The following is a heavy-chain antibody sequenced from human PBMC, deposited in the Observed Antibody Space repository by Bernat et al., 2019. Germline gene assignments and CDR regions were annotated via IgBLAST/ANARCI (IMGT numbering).Heavy chain of an antibody. CDR1: GFTFMDYG. D-gene: IGHD3-22*01. V-gene: IGHV1-18*04. CDR3: ARWLIAYTYLDF. CDR2: INPYNGYI. J-gene: IGHJ4*01. Sequence: QAQLLQSGGEVKKPGASVKVSCKASGFTFMDYGIFWVRLAPGQGPEWMGWINPYNGYIKYGQKFEGRVTLTTDASTHTLYMSLMDLKSDDTAVYFCARWLIAYTYLDFWGHGTLVTVSS.